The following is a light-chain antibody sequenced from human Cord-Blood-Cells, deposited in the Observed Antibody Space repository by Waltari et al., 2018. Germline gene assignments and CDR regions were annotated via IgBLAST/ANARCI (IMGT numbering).Light chain of an antibody. Sequence: SSELTQLPPVSVSPAQTARFTCTGYGSPKQYAYWYQKEPVQAPVLVIYKDSQRPSGIPERFSGSSSGTTVTLTISGVQAEDEADYYCQSADSSGTYYVFGTGTKVTVL. CDR2: KDS. CDR1: GSPKQY. V-gene: IGLV3-25*02. J-gene: IGLJ1*01. CDR3: QSADSSGTYYV.